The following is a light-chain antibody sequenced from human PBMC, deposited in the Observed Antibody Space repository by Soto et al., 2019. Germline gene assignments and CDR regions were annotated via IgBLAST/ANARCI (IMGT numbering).Light chain of an antibody. CDR2: DVS. Sequence: QSVLTQPRSVSGSPGQSVTISCTGTSSDVGGYNYVSWYQQHPGKAPKLMIYDVSKRPSGVPDRFSGSKSGNTASLTISGLQAEDEADYYCCSYAGINYVFGTGTKLTVL. V-gene: IGLV2-11*01. CDR3: CSYAGINYV. J-gene: IGLJ1*01. CDR1: SSDVGGYNY.